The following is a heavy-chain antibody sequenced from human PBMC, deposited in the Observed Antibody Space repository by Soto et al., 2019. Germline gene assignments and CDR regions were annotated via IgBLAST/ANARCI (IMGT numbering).Heavy chain of an antibody. CDR2: IYYSGST. Sequence: SETLSLTCTVSGGSISSYYWSWIRQPPGKGLEWIGYIYYSGSTNYNPSLKSRVTISVDTSKNQFSLKLSSVTAADTAVYYCAGEGGYSYGYSLDYWGQGTLVTVS. V-gene: IGHV4-59*01. J-gene: IGHJ4*02. D-gene: IGHD5-18*01. CDR1: GGSISSYY. CDR3: AGEGGYSYGYSLDY.